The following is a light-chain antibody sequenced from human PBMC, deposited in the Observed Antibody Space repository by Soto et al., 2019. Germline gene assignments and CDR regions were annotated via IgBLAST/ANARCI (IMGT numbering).Light chain of an antibody. V-gene: IGLV2-14*01. CDR1: KNDIGGYNY. CDR3: SSYTTSGTYV. CDR2: VVT. Sequence: QSVLTQPPSASGSPGQSVTISCTGTKNDIGGYNYVSWYQQHPGKAPKLMIYVVTRRPSGVSNRFSGSKSGNTASLTISGLQAEDEADYYCSSYTTSGTYVFGTGTKVTVL. J-gene: IGLJ1*01.